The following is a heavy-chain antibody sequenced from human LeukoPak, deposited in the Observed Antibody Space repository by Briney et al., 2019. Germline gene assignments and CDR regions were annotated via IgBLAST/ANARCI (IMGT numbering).Heavy chain of an antibody. CDR1: GFTVSSNY. V-gene: IGHV3-66*01. J-gene: IGHJ4*02. D-gene: IGHD3-10*01. CDR3: AGDDGSGGPFDY. CDR2: IYSGGST. Sequence: GGSLRLSCAVSGFTVSSNYMNWVRQAPGRGLEGGSVIYSGGSTYYADSVKGRFTISRDGPKNTLYLQMNSLGAEDTAVYYCAGDDGSGGPFDYWGQGTLVTVSS.